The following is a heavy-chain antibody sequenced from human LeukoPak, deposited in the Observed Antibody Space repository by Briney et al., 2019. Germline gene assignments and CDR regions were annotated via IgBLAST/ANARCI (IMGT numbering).Heavy chain of an antibody. V-gene: IGHV3-48*03. D-gene: IGHD3-10*01. J-gene: IGHJ6*02. CDR3: ARDPTVGRWFGESHNYYYYGMDV. Sequence: QPGGSLRLSCAASGFTFSSYEMNWVCQAPGKGLEWVSYISSSGSTIYYADSVKGRFTISRDNAKNSLYLQMNSLRAEDTAVYYCARDPTVGRWFGESHNYYYYGMDVWGQGTTVTVSS. CDR2: ISSSGSTI. CDR1: GFTFSSYE.